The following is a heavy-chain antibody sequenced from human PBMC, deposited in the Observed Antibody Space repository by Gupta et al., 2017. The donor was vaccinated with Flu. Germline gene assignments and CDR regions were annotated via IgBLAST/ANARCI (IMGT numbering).Heavy chain of an antibody. J-gene: IGHJ4*02. V-gene: IGHV1-18*01. Sequence: EVKKPGASVKVSCKASGYTFTSYGISWVRQAPGQGLEWMGWISAYNGNTNYAQKLQGRVTMTTDTSTSTAYMELRSLRSDDTAVYYCARDPPRGSYDSPGIETPNFDYWGQGTLVTVSS. CDR3: ARDPPRGSYDSPGIETPNFDY. CDR1: GYTFTSYG. D-gene: IGHD1-26*01. CDR2: ISAYNGNT.